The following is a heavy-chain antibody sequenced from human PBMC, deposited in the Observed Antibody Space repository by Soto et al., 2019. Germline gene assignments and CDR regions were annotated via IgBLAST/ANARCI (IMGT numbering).Heavy chain of an antibody. CDR3: ARDRGGDSECPFDY. J-gene: IGHJ4*02. CDR2: ISNTGKSP. D-gene: IGHD2-21*02. CDR1: GFTFGLHA. Sequence: DVQLVDSGGGLVQPGGSLRLSCAASGFTFGLHAMSWVRQAPGKGLEWVSTISNTGKSPFYADSVKGRFTITRDNSKNMMFLQLNSLRAEDTAFYYCARDRGGDSECPFDYWGQGTLVTVSS. V-gene: IGHV3-23*04.